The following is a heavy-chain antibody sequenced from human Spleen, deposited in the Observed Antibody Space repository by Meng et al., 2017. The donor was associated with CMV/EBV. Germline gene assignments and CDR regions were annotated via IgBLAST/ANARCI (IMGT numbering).Heavy chain of an antibody. Sequence: GGSLRLSCAASGFTFDDYAMHWVRQAPGKGLEWVANIKGDGTEEYYVDSVKGRFTISRDNAKNSLYLQMNSLRVEDTALYYCRTGHYDRAWGHGTLVTVSS. CDR2: IKGDGTEE. CDR1: GFTFDDYA. CDR3: RTGHYDRA. D-gene: IGHD3-16*01. V-gene: IGHV3-7*01. J-gene: IGHJ5*01.